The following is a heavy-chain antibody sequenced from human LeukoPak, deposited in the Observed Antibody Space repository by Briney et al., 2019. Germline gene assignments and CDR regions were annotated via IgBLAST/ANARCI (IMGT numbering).Heavy chain of an antibody. D-gene: IGHD3-22*01. CDR3: ARGLVTMIGGNFDY. Sequence: SETLSLTCTVSGGSVSSGSYYWSWIRQPPGKGLEWIGYIYYSGSTNYNPSLKSRVTISVDTSKNQFSLRLSSVTAADTAVYYCARGLVTMIGGNFDYWGQGTLVTVSS. J-gene: IGHJ4*02. CDR1: GGSVSSGSYY. V-gene: IGHV4-61*01. CDR2: IYYSGST.